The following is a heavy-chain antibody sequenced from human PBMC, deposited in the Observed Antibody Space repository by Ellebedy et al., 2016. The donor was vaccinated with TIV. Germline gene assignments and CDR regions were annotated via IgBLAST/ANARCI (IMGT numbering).Heavy chain of an antibody. CDR3: ARSYYGSGSPDY. CDR2: ITYSGGST. CDR1: GFTFSSYA. Sequence: GESLKISCAASGFTFSSYAMTWVRQAPGKGLEWVSAITYSGGSTYYADSVKGRFTLSSDNSKNTLYLQMNSLRGEDTAFYYCARSYYGSGSPDYWGQGTLVTVSS. D-gene: IGHD3-10*01. J-gene: IGHJ4*02. V-gene: IGHV3-23*01.